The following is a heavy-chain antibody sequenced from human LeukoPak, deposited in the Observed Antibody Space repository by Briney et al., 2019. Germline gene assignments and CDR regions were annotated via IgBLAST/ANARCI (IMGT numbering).Heavy chain of an antibody. V-gene: IGHV1-2*06. CDR3: AAGVGYYFDY. Sequence: ASVTVSCKASGYTFTGYYMHWVRQAPGQGLEWMGRINLNSGGTNYAQKFQGRVTMTRDTSISTAYMELSRLRSDDTAVYYCAAGVGYYFDYWGQGTLVTVSS. D-gene: IGHD3-3*01. J-gene: IGHJ4*02. CDR1: GYTFTGYY. CDR2: INLNSGGT.